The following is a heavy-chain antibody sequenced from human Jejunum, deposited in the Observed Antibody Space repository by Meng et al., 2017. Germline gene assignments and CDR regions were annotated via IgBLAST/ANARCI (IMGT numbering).Heavy chain of an antibody. CDR3: ARAPDYSDNWFDP. D-gene: IGHD2-15*01. CDR1: GYTFTGYY. V-gene: IGHV1-2*06. CDR2: INPDSGGT. Sequence: QVQLVQSGAGVTKPGAAVKVHCKASGYTFTGYYMHWVRQAPGQGLEWMGRINPDSGGTNFAQKFQGRVTMTRDTSISTAYMELSRLTSDDTAVYYCARAPDYSDNWFDPWGQGTLVTVSS. J-gene: IGHJ5*02.